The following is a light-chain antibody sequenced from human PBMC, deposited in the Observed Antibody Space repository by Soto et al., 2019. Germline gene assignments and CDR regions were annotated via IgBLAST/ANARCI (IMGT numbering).Light chain of an antibody. CDR2: YDR. CDR1: NIGRKS. V-gene: IGLV3-21*04. CDR3: QVYDSSSDHFV. J-gene: IGLJ1*01. Sequence: SYELTQPPSASLAPGERASIACGGDNIGRKSVHWYQQKPGQAPVVVMYYDRDRPSGIPERFSGSNSGNTATLTISWVEAGDEADYYCQVYDSSSDHFVFGTGTKLTVL.